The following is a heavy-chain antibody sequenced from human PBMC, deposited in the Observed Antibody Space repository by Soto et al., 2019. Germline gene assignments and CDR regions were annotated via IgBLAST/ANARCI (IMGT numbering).Heavy chain of an antibody. Sequence: GGSLRLSCAACGFTFIDYDMSWIRQAPWKGLEWVSYISSSGITIYYADSVKGRFTISRDNAKNSLYLQMNSLRAEDTAIYYSAKDRSRSYGSGYPLRYFDYWGPRNLFPVSS. J-gene: IGHJ4*02. V-gene: IGHV3-11*01. CDR2: ISSSGITI. CDR3: AKDRSRSYGSGYPLRYFDY. CDR1: GFTFIDYD. D-gene: IGHD3-22*01.